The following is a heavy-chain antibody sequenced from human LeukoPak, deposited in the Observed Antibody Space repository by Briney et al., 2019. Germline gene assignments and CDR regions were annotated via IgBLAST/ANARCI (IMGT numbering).Heavy chain of an antibody. Sequence: PSETLSLTCTVSGGSISSSSYYWGWIRQPPGKGLEWIGSIYYSGSTYYNPSLKSRVTISVDTSKNQFSLKLSSVTAADTAVYYCARLRGYSSGWALDYWGQGTLVTVSS. J-gene: IGHJ4*02. CDR3: ARLRGYSSGWALDY. V-gene: IGHV4-39*01. CDR2: IYYSGST. D-gene: IGHD6-19*01. CDR1: GGSISSSSYY.